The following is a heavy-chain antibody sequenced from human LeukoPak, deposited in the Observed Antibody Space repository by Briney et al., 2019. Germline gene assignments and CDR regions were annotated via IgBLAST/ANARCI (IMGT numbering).Heavy chain of an antibody. J-gene: IGHJ4*02. Sequence: GGSLRLSCEGSGLTFSSFAMSWVRQAPGKGLEWVSGVGNSGGGRYYADSVQGRFTISRDNSKSTLYLQMTSLRVEDTAIYYCAREGAGDSGRFHSYFDHWGQGILVTVSS. CDR2: VGNSGGGR. V-gene: IGHV3-23*01. D-gene: IGHD1-26*01. CDR1: GLTFSSFA. CDR3: AREGAGDSGRFHSYFDH.